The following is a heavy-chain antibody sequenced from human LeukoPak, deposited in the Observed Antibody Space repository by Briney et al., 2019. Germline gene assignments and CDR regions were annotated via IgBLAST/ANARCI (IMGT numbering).Heavy chain of an antibody. J-gene: IGHJ1*01. CDR2: ISGSGGST. V-gene: IGHV3-23*01. CDR3: ATLIVGATSRVRYFQH. Sequence: PGGSLRLSCAASGFTFSSYAMSWVRQAPGKGLEWVSAISGSGGSTYYADSVKGRFTISRDNSKNTLYLQMNSLRAEDTAVYYCATLIVGATSRVRYFQHWGQGTLVTVSS. CDR1: GFTFSSYA. D-gene: IGHD1-26*01.